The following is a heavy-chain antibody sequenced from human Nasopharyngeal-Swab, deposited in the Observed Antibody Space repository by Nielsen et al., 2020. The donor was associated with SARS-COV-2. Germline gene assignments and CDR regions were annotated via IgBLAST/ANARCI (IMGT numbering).Heavy chain of an antibody. CDR1: GFTFSSYG. Sequence: GESLKISCAASGFTFSSYGMHWVRQAPGKGLEWVAIICYDGSKKYYADSVNGRFTISRDNSKNTLYLQMNSLRGEDTAVYYCARESGVGELLGVSFDYWGQGTLVTVSS. D-gene: IGHD3-10*01. CDR2: ICYDGSKK. V-gene: IGHV3-33*01. CDR3: ARESGVGELLGVSFDY. J-gene: IGHJ4*02.